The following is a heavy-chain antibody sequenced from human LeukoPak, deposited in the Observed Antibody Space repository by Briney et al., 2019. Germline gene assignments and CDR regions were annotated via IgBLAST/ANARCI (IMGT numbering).Heavy chain of an antibody. V-gene: IGHV1-69*13. CDR1: GGTFSSYA. CDR3: ATKYSSGWYPFDY. D-gene: IGHD6-19*01. J-gene: IGHJ4*02. CDR2: IIPIFGTA. Sequence: SVKVSCKASGGTFSSYAISWVRQAPGQGLEWMGGIIPIFGTANYAQKFQGRVTITADESTSTAYMELSSPRSEDTAVYYCATKYSSGWYPFDYWGQGTLVTVSS.